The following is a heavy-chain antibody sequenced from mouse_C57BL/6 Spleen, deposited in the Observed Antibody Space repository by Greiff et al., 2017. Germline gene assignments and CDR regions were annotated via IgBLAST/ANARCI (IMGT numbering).Heavy chain of an antibody. Sequence: VQLQQPGAELVKPGASVKVSCKASGYTFTSYWMHWVKQRPGQGLEWIGRLHPSDSDTNYNQKFKGKATLTVDKSSSTAYMQLSSLTSEDSAVYYCAMRRDSWDAFDYWGQGTTLTVSS. CDR3: AMRRDSWDAFDY. CDR1: GYTFTSYW. V-gene: IGHV1-74*01. D-gene: IGHD4-1*01. J-gene: IGHJ2*01. CDR2: LHPSDSDT.